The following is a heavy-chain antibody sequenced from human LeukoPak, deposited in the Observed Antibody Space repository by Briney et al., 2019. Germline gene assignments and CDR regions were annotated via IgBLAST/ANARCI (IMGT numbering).Heavy chain of an antibody. CDR1: GYSISSGYY. D-gene: IGHD4-11*01. Sequence: SETLSLTCTVSGYSISSGYYWGWIRQPPGKGLELIGSIYHSGSTDYNPSLKSRVTISVDTSKNQFSLKLSSVTAADTAVYYCARRQYHRPFDYWGQGTLVTVSS. CDR2: IYHSGST. V-gene: IGHV4-38-2*02. CDR3: ARRQYHRPFDY. J-gene: IGHJ4*02.